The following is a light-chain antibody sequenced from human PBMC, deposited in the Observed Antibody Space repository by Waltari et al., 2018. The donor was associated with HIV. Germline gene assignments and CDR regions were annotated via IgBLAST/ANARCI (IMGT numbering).Light chain of an antibody. Sequence: DIVMTQSPDSLAVSLGERATIKCKSSQSLLSSSNRKNNLAWYQQKPGQSPKLLIYWASTRQSGVPDRFRGSESGTDFTLTITRLQAEDVAVYYCQQYYSSPWTFGQGTKVELK. CDR3: QQYYSSPWT. J-gene: IGKJ1*01. CDR1: QSLLSSSNRKNN. V-gene: IGKV4-1*01. CDR2: WAS.